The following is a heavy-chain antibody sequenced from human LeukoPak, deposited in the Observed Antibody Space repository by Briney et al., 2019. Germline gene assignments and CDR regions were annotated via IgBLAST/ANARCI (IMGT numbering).Heavy chain of an antibody. CDR3: ARAVDQDFDN. CDR2: IKPSDGST. D-gene: IGHD5-12*01. V-gene: IGHV1-46*01. Sequence: ASVKVSCKASGFTFTDYFMHWVRQAPGHGLEWVGMIKPSDGSTRYAQRFQDRVTTTRDTSTPTLYMDLSSLRAEDTAVYYRARAVDQDFDNWGQGTLVTVSS. CDR1: GFTFTDYF. J-gene: IGHJ4*02.